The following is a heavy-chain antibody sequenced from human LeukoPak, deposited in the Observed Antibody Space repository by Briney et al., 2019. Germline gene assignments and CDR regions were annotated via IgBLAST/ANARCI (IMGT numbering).Heavy chain of an antibody. V-gene: IGHV3-30*02. Sequence: PGGSLRLSCAASGFNFNTYGMHWVRQTPGRGLEWVAFIRYDGSSKYNTDSVKGRFTVSRDNPKNTLYLQMNSLRAEDTALYYCAKESHTYYYYHMDAWGKGTTVTVSS. CDR1: GFNFNTYG. CDR2: IRYDGSSK. J-gene: IGHJ6*03. CDR3: AKESHTYYYYHMDA.